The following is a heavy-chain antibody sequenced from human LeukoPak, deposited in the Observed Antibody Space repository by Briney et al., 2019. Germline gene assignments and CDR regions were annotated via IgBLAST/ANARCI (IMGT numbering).Heavy chain of an antibody. V-gene: IGHV3-9*01. Sequence: PGGSLRLSCAASGFTFDDYAMHWVRQAPGKGLEWVSGISWNSGSIGYADSVKGRFTISRDNAKNSLFLQMNSLRAEDRAVYYCARNKRGDYWGQGALVTVSS. J-gene: IGHJ4*02. CDR3: ARNKRGDY. CDR1: GFTFDDYA. D-gene: IGHD1/OR15-1a*01. CDR2: ISWNSGSI.